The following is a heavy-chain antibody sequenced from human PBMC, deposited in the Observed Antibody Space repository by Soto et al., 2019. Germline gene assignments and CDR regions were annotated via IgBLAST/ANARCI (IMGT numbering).Heavy chain of an antibody. Sequence: PSETLSLTCTVSGGSISSGGYYWSWIRQHPGKGLEWIGYIYYSGSTYYNPSLKSRVTISVDTSKNQFSLKLSSVTAADTAVYYCAREPGNLPAISYYFDYWGQGTLVTVSS. J-gene: IGHJ4*02. CDR2: IYYSGST. CDR1: GGSISSGGYY. V-gene: IGHV4-31*03. CDR3: AREPGNLPAISYYFDY. D-gene: IGHD2-21*02.